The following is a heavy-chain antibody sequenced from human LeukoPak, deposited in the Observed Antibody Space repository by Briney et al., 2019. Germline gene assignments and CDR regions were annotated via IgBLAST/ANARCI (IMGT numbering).Heavy chain of an antibody. V-gene: IGHV3-13*01. CDR3: AREITGYGMDV. Sequence: GGSLRLSCAASGFTFNKYDIHWVRQATGKGLEWVSAIGTAGDTYYPGSVKGRFTISRENAKNSLYLQMNSLRAGDTAVYYCAREITGYGMDVWGQGTTVTVSS. D-gene: IGHD1-20*01. CDR1: GFTFNKYD. CDR2: IGTAGDT. J-gene: IGHJ6*02.